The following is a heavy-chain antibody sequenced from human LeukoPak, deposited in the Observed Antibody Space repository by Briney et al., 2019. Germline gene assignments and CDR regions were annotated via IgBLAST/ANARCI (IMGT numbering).Heavy chain of an antibody. V-gene: IGHV1-46*01. CDR2: INPSGGST. CDR3: ARSYGDYES. D-gene: IGHD4-17*01. J-gene: IGHJ5*02. CDR1: GHTSTNNY. Sequence: ASVRLSCRASGHTSTNNYMHWVRQAPGQGLEWVGMINPSGGSTIYARKFQGRATMTSDTSTNTVYMELSGLRSEDTAIYYCARSYGDYESWGQGTLVTVSS.